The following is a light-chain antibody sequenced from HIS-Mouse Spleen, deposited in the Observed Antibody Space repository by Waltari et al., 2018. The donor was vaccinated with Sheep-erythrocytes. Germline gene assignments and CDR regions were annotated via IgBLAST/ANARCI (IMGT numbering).Light chain of an antibody. CDR1: KLGDKY. CDR3: QAWDSSTVV. CDR2: QDS. V-gene: IGLV3-1*01. J-gene: IGLJ2*01. Sequence: SYELTQPPSVSVSPGQTASITCSGDKLGDKYACGYQQKPGHSPVLVIYQDSKRPSGVPGRFSGSNSGNTATLTISGTQAMDEADYYCQAWDSSTVVFGGGTKLTVL.